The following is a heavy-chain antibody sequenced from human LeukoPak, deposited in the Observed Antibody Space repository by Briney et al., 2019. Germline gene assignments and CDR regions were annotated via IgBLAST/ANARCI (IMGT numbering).Heavy chain of an antibody. CDR1: GYTLTELS. Sequence: GASVKVSCKVSGYTLTELSMHWVRQAPGKGLEWMGGFDPEDGETIYAQKFQGRVTMTEDTSTDTAYMELSSLRSEDTAVYYCARVLGPGSLLYWYFDLWGRGTLVTVSS. CDR3: ARVLGPGSLLYWYFDL. D-gene: IGHD3-10*01. CDR2: FDPEDGET. J-gene: IGHJ2*01. V-gene: IGHV1-24*01.